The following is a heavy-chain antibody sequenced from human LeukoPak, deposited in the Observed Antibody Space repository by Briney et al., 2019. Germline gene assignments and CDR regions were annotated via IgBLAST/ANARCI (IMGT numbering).Heavy chain of an antibody. CDR2: ISGSGGST. CDR1: GFTFSIYA. CDR3: ARERGGDCYPPYGMNV. V-gene: IGHV3-23*01. D-gene: IGHD2-21*02. Sequence: GGSLRLSCAASGFTFSIYAMSWVRQAPGKGLEWDSAISGSGGSTYYAHSVKGRFTISRDNSKNTLYLQMNSLRAEDTAVYYCARERGGDCYPPYGMNVWGQGTTVTVSS. J-gene: IGHJ6*02.